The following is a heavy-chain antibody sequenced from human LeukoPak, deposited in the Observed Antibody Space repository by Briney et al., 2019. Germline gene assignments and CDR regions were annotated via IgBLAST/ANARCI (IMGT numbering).Heavy chain of an antibody. V-gene: IGHV3-74*01. CDR2: INSDGSST. CDR1: GLPFSNHW. J-gene: IGHJ4*02. D-gene: IGHD2-15*01. CDR3: ARGGPRYCSGGSCHGNFDY. Sequence: GGSLRLSCAASGLPFSNHWMHWVRQAPGKGLVWVSRINSDGSSTTYADSVKGRFTISRDNAKNTLYLQMSSLRAEDTAVYYCARGGPRYCSGGSCHGNFDYWGQGTLVTVSS.